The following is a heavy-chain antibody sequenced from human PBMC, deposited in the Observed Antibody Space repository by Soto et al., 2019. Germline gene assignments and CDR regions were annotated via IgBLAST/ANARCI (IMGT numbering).Heavy chain of an antibody. D-gene: IGHD3-3*01. V-gene: IGHV1-18*01. Sequence: ASVKVSCKASGYTFTSYGISWLRQAPGQGLEWMGWISAYNGNTNYAQKLQGRVTMTTDTSTSTAYMELRSLRSDDTAVYYCARYYDFWRVSESDIWGQGTMVTVSS. CDR1: GYTFTSYG. J-gene: IGHJ3*02. CDR2: ISAYNGNT. CDR3: ARYYDFWRVSESDI.